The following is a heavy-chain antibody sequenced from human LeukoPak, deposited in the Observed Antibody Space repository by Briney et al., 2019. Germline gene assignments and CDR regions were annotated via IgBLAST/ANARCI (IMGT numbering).Heavy chain of an antibody. D-gene: IGHD6-19*01. Sequence: VESLKISCQGSGYSLTSYWIGWVRQMPGKGLEWMGIIYPGDSDTRYSPSFQGQVTISADKSISTAYLQWSSLKASDTAMYYCARLERIAVAGTFYFDYWGQGTLVTVSS. J-gene: IGHJ4*02. CDR1: GYSLTSYW. V-gene: IGHV5-51*01. CDR3: ARLERIAVAGTFYFDY. CDR2: IYPGDSDT.